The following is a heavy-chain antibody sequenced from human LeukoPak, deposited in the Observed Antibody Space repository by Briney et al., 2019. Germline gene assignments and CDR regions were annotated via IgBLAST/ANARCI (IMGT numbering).Heavy chain of an antibody. CDR3: AKEDGSGSGSSTFDY. CDR2: LRDSGSRT. Sequence: PGGSLRLSCAASGFIFRNYAMSWVRQAPGKGLVWVSALRDSGSRTHYADSVRGRFTISRDNSKNLLYLQMNSLRAEDTAIYYCAKEDGSGSGSSTFDYWGQGTLVTVSS. V-gene: IGHV3-23*01. CDR1: GFIFRNYA. J-gene: IGHJ4*02. D-gene: IGHD3-10*01.